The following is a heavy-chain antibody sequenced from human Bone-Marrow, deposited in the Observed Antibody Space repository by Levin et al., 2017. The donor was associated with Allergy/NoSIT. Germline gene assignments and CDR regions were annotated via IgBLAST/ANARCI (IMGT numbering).Heavy chain of an antibody. J-gene: IGHJ4*02. CDR3: ARVIGVRGVIDYFDY. D-gene: IGHD3-10*01. V-gene: IGHV1-69*01. CDR2: IIPIFGTA. CDR1: GGTFSSYA. Sequence: KISCKASGGTFSSYAISWVRQAPGQGLEWMGGIIPIFGTANYAQKFQGRVTITADESTSTAYMELSSLRSEDTAVYYCARVIGVRGVIDYFDYWGQGTLVTVSS.